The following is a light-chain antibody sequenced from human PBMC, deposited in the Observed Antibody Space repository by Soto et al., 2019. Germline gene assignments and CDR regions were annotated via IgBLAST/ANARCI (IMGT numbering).Light chain of an antibody. J-gene: IGLJ1*01. CDR2: DVS. Sequence: QSVLTQPDSVSGSPVRSITISCTGTSSDVGGYNYVSWYRQHPGRAPKLMIYDVSNRPSGVSNRFSGSKSGNTASLTISGLQAEDEADYYCSSYTRSSTYVFGTGTKVTVL. CDR1: SSDVGGYNY. CDR3: SSYTRSSTYV. V-gene: IGLV2-14*01.